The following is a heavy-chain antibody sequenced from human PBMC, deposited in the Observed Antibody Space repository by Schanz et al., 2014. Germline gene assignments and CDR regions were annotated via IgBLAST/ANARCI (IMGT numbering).Heavy chain of an antibody. V-gene: IGHV4-28*07. CDR3: ASKGLTTDAFDI. CDR1: GYSINTSDW. CDR2: IYYSGST. J-gene: IGHJ3*02. D-gene: IGHD2-8*01. Sequence: QVQLQESGPGLVKPSDTLSLTCAVSGYSINTSDWWGWIRQPPGKGLEWIGYIYYSGSTYYNPSLKCRVPMSVDTSKNKFSLKRRSVTAVDTAVYYCASKGLTTDAFDIWGQGTMVTVSS.